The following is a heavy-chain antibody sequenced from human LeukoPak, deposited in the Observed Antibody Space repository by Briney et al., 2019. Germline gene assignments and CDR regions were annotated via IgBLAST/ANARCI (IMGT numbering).Heavy chain of an antibody. J-gene: IGHJ4*02. CDR2: IYYSGST. Sequence: PSETLSLTCTVSGGSISSGDYYWSWIRQPPGKGLEWIGYIYYSGSTYYNPSLKSRVTISVDTSKNQFSLKLSSVTAADTAVYYCARGGSGYDSDGGHWGQGTLVTVSS. D-gene: IGHD5-12*01. V-gene: IGHV4-30-4*01. CDR1: GGSISSGDYY. CDR3: ARGGSGYDSDGGH.